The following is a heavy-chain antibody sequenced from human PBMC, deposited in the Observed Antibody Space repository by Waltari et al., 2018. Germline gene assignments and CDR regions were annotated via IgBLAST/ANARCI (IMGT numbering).Heavy chain of an antibody. D-gene: IGHD2-21*01. V-gene: IGHV3-21*06. CDR1: GFIFNNYT. J-gene: IGHJ4*02. CDR3: ARGPMVVAPTLVDN. CDR2: VSGRSSDI. Sequence: LVESGGGLVKPGGSLSLSCSVSGFIFNNYTMIWVRQAQGQGLEWVASVSGRSSDIFYGESVKGRFLISRDNSQNSLYLQMNRLRAGDTGVYYCARGPMVVAPTLVDNWGQGTLVTVSS.